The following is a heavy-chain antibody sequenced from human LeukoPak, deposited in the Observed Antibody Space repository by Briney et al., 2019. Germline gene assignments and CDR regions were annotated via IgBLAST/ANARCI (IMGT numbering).Heavy chain of an antibody. J-gene: IGHJ4*02. CDR1: GFTFDDYA. Sequence: PGGSLRLSCAASGFTFDDYAMHWVRQAPGKGLEWVSGISWNSGSIGYADSVKGRFTISRDNAKNSLYLQMNSLRAEDTALYYCAKAPDYDILTGPYDYWGQGTLVTVSS. CDR2: ISWNSGSI. V-gene: IGHV3-9*01. CDR3: AKAPDYDILTGPYDY. D-gene: IGHD3-9*01.